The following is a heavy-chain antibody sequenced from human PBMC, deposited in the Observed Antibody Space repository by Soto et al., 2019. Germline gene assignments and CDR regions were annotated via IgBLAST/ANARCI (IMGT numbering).Heavy chain of an antibody. J-gene: IGHJ5*02. D-gene: IGHD3-9*01. CDR1: GYTFTSYD. CDR2: MNPNSGNT. Sequence: QVQLVQSGAEVKKPGASVKVSCKASGYTFTSYDINWVRQATGQGLEWMGWMNPNSGNTGYAQKFQGRVTMTRNTSISTAYMELSSLRTEDTAVYYCARTILTVYYSWFDPWGQGSLVTVSS. V-gene: IGHV1-8*01. CDR3: ARTILTVYYSWFDP.